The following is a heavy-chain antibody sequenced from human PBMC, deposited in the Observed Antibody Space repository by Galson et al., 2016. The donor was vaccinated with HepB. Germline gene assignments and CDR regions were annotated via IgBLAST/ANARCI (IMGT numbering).Heavy chain of an antibody. CDR2: LNGGADDS. J-gene: IGHJ3*02. CDR3: ARYYYDSGGLRRAFDI. V-gene: IGHV3-23*01. CDR1: GFTLNIYA. Sequence: SLRLSCAASGFTLNIYAMTWVRQAPGKGLEWVSRLNGGADDSYYSDSVKGRFTISRDNSKSTLYLQINSLRADDTALYYCARYYYDSGGLRRAFDIWGQGTMVTVSS. D-gene: IGHD3-10*01.